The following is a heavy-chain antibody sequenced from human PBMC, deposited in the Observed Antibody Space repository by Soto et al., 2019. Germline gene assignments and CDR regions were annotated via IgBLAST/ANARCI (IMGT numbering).Heavy chain of an antibody. D-gene: IGHD6-13*01. Sequence: QVQLVESGAGLVKPGGSLRLSCAASGFTFSDYYMSWIRQAPGKGLEWVSYINSSSSYTNYADSVKGRFTISRDNAKNSLYLQMNSLRAEDTAVYYCARTIVAAGGRRYFDLWGRGTLVTVSS. V-gene: IGHV3-11*05. J-gene: IGHJ2*01. CDR1: GFTFSDYY. CDR3: ARTIVAAGGRRYFDL. CDR2: INSSSSYT.